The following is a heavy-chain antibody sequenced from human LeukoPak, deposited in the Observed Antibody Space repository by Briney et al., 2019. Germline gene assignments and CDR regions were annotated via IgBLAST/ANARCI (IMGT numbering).Heavy chain of an antibody. CDR2: IYTSGST. J-gene: IGHJ1*01. CDR3: ARDEGIAARPPVGFQH. V-gene: IGHV4-61*02. CDR1: GNSISSGDNY. Sequence: SQTLSLTCTVSGNSISSGDNYWSWIRQPAGKGPEWIGRIYTSGSTNYNPSLKSRVTISVDTSKNQFSLKLSSVTAADTAVYYCARDEGIAARPPVGFQHRGQGTLVTVSS. D-gene: IGHD6-6*01.